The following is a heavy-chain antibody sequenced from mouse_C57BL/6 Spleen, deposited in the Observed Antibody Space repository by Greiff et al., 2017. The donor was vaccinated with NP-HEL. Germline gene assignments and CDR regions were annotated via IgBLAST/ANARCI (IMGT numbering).Heavy chain of an antibody. CDR3: ASRSSYNAMDD. V-gene: IGHV1-7*01. Sequence: VQLQQSGAELAKPGASVKLSCKASGYTFTSYWMHWVKQRPGQGLEWIGYINPRSGCTKYNQKFKYKATLTTDKSSSTAYMQLSSLTYEDSAVYYCASRSSYNAMDDGGQGTSVTVSS. D-gene: IGHD1-1*01. CDR1: GYTFTSYW. J-gene: IGHJ4*01. CDR2: INPRSGCT.